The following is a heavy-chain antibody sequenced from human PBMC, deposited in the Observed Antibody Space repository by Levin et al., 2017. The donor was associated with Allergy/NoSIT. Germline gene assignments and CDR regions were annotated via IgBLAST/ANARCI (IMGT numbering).Heavy chain of an antibody. Sequence: GGSLRLSCAASGFTFSSYAMHWVRQAPGKGLEWVAVISYDGSKKYYADSVKGRFSISRDNSKNTLSLQMNSLRDEDTAVYYCARDQYFYGSGSSDYWGQGTLVTVSS. CDR1: GFTFSSYA. D-gene: IGHD3-10*01. J-gene: IGHJ4*02. CDR3: ARDQYFYGSGSSDY. V-gene: IGHV3-30*04. CDR2: ISYDGSKK.